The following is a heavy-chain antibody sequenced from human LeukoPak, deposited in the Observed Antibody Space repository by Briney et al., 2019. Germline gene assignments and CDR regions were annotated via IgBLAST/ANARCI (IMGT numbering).Heavy chain of an antibody. Sequence: GSVTVSCKASGYTFTSYTMHWVRQPPGQRLEWMGWINAGKGNTKYSQKFQGRVTTTRDTSASTDYMELSSLRSEDTAVYYCARDLPTYYYGSGSYGDFDYWGEGTVVTVSS. CDR1: GYTFTSYT. CDR2: INAGKGNT. D-gene: IGHD3-10*01. CDR3: ARDLPTYYYGSGSYGDFDY. J-gene: IGHJ4*02. V-gene: IGHV1-3*01.